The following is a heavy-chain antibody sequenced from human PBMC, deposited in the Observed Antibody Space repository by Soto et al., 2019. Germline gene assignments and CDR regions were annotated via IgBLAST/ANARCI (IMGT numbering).Heavy chain of an antibody. CDR1: GYTFTSYA. CDR3: ARDMGFGLSDY. D-gene: IGHD3-10*01. CDR2: INAGNGNT. J-gene: IGHJ4*02. V-gene: IGHV1-3*01. Sequence: QVQLVQSGAEVKKPGASVKVSCKASGYTFTSYAMYWLRQAPGQRLEWMGWINAGNGNTKYSQKLQGRVTITRDTSASTAYMELSSLRSEDTAVYYCARDMGFGLSDYWGQGTLVTVSS.